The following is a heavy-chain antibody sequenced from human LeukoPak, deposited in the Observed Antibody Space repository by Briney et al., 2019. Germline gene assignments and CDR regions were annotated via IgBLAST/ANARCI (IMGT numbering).Heavy chain of an antibody. J-gene: IGHJ3*02. CDR2: ISSSSSYI. D-gene: IGHD1-26*01. CDR3: ARALPSPLYSGSSADAFDI. Sequence: GGSLRLSCAASGFTFSSYSMNWVRQAPGKGLEWVSSISSSSSYIYYADSVKGRFTISRDNAKNSLYLQMNRLRAEDTAVYYCARALPSPLYSGSSADAFDIWGQGTMVTVSS. V-gene: IGHV3-21*01. CDR1: GFTFSSYS.